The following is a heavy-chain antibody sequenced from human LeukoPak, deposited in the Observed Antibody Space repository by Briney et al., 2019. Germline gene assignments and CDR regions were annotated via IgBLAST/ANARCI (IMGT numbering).Heavy chain of an antibody. CDR2: IHYSGTT. Sequence: SETLSLTCTVSNGSLSTYYWSWIRQPPGKGLEWIGYIHYSGTTNYNPSLKSRVTISEDTSKNQFSLNLSSVTAADTAVYYCAREGYYYGMDVWGQGTTVTVSS. CDR1: NGSLSTYY. J-gene: IGHJ6*02. CDR3: AREGYYYGMDV. V-gene: IGHV4-59*01.